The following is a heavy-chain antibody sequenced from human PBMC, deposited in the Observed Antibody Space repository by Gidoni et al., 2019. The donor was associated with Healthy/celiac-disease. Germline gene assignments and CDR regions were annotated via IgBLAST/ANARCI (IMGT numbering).Heavy chain of an antibody. J-gene: IGHJ4*02. CDR1: GFSLSTSGVG. CDR3: AHTGYYYDSSGYYDY. V-gene: IGHV2-5*02. D-gene: IGHD3-22*01. CDR2: IYWDDDK. Sequence: QITLKESGPTLVKPTQTLTLTCTFSGFSLSTSGVGVGWIRQPPGKAMEWLALIYWDDDKRYSPSLKSRLTITKDTSKNQVVLTMTNMDPVDTATYYCAHTGYYYDSSGYYDYWGQGTLVTVSS.